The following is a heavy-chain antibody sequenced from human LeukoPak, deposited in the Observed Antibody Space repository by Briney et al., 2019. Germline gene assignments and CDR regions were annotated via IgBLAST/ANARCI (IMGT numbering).Heavy chain of an antibody. J-gene: IGHJ4*02. Sequence: SETLSLTCAVSGYSISSGYYWGWIRRPPGKGLEWIANIYHSGSAYYNPSLKSRVTISVGTSKNEFSLKLRSVTAADTAVYYCARRGSGNYVDYWGQGTLVTVSS. CDR3: ARRGSGNYVDY. V-gene: IGHV4-38-2*01. D-gene: IGHD1-26*01. CDR1: GYSISSGYY. CDR2: IYHSGSA.